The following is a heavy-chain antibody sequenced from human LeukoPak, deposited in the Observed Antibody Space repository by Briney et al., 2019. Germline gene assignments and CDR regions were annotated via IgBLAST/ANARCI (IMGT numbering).Heavy chain of an antibody. CDR2: INHSGST. D-gene: IGHD6-19*01. CDR1: GGSFSGYY. V-gene: IGHV4-34*01. J-gene: IGHJ4*02. CDR3: AGARGAVAGYFDF. Sequence: SETLSLTCAVYGGSFSGYYWSWTRQPPGKGLEWIGEINHSGSTNYNPSLKSRVTISVDTSKNQFSLKLSSVTAADTAVYYCAGARGAVAGYFDFWGQGTLVTVSS.